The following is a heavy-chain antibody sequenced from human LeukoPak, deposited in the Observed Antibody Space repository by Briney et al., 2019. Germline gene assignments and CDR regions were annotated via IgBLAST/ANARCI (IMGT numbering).Heavy chain of an antibody. CDR2: INHSGST. Sequence: TSETLSLTCAVYGGSFSSYCWSWIRQPPGKGLEWIGEINHSGSTNYNPSLKSRVTISVDTSKNQFSLKLSSVTAADTAVYYCARVQSAAAAIQFWSQGTRVSVSS. J-gene: IGHJ4*02. CDR1: GGSFSSYC. D-gene: IGHD6-13*01. V-gene: IGHV4-34*01. CDR3: ARVQSAAAAIQF.